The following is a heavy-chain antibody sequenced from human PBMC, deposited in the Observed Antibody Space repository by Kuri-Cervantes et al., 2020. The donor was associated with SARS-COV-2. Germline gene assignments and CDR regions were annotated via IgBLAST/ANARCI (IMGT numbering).Heavy chain of an antibody. J-gene: IGHJ1*01. CDR3: ARGGYYYDSSGYYYSSEYFQH. D-gene: IGHD3-22*01. V-gene: IGHV4-59*12. CDR1: GGSISSYY. Sequence: GSLRLSCTVSGGSISSYYWSWIRQPPGKGLEWIGYIYYSGSTNYNPSLKSRVTISVGTSKNQFSLKLSSVTAADTAVYYCARGGYYYDSSGYYYSSEYFQHWGQGTLVTVSS. CDR2: IYYSGST.